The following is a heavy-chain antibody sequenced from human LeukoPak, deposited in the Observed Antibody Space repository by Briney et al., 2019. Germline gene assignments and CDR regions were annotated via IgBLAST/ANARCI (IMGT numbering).Heavy chain of an antibody. Sequence: PGTSLRLSCEGSGFTFSTFAMHWVRQAPGKGLECVAVIWSDGTKRDYADSVKGRFTISRDNSKNTLYLQMNSLRGEDTAVYFCARDFPDYDYYYDGMDVWGKGTTVTVSS. V-gene: IGHV3-33*01. D-gene: IGHD4-17*01. CDR1: GFTFSTFA. J-gene: IGHJ6*04. CDR3: ARDFPDYDYYYDGMDV. CDR2: IWSDGTKR.